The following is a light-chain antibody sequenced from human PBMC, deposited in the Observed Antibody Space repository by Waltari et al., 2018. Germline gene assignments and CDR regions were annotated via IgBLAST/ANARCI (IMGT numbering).Light chain of an antibody. V-gene: IGKV3-20*01. J-gene: IGKJ1*01. CDR1: QSVSGRY. CDR3: QQYVSGLWT. CDR2: GAS. Sequence: EIVLTQSPGTMSLSPGERVTLSCRASQSVSGRYLAWYQQKPGQAPRPLIYGASNRANVLPDRFSGSGSGTDCTLTISRLEPEDSAVYYCQQYVSGLWTFGQGTKVEIK.